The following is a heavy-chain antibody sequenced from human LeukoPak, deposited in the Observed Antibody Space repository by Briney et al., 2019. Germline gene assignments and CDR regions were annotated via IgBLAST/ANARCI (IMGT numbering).Heavy chain of an antibody. CDR2: ISSSSSYI. Sequence: GGSLRLSCAASGFTFSSYSMNWVRQAPGKGLEWVSSISSSSSYIYYADLVKGRFTISRDNAKNSLYLQMNSLRAEDTAVYYCASHSGYDIQKRDYWGQGTLVTVSS. CDR3: ASHSGYDIQKRDY. V-gene: IGHV3-21*01. J-gene: IGHJ4*02. D-gene: IGHD5-12*01. CDR1: GFTFSSYS.